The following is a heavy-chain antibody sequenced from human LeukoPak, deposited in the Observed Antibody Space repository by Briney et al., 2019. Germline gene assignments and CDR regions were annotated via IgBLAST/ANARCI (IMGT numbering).Heavy chain of an antibody. CDR1: GYTFTSYD. CDR3: ARWTWFGELLDY. D-gene: IGHD3-10*01. Sequence: ASVKVSCKASGYTFTSYDINWVRQATGQGLEWMGWMNPNSGNTGYAQRFQGRVTMTRNTSISTAYMELSSLRSEDTAVYYCARWTWFGELLDYWGQGTLVTVSS. CDR2: MNPNSGNT. J-gene: IGHJ4*02. V-gene: IGHV1-8*01.